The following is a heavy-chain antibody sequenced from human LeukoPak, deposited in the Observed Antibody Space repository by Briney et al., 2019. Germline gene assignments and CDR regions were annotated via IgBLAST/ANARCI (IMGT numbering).Heavy chain of an antibody. CDR2: ISAYNGNT. Sequence: GASVKVSCKASGYTFTSYGISWVRQAPGQGLEWMGWISAYNGNTNYAQKLQGRVTMTTDTSTSTAYMELRSLRSDDTAVYYCAREEMYYDFWSGYSNYYYYGMDVWGQGTTVTVSS. D-gene: IGHD3-3*01. J-gene: IGHJ6*02. V-gene: IGHV1-18*01. CDR3: AREEMYYDFWSGYSNYYYYGMDV. CDR1: GYTFTSYG.